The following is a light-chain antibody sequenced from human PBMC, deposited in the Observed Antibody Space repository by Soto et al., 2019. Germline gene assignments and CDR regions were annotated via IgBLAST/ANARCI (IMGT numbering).Light chain of an antibody. CDR1: RSVFYNYNNKHY. CDR3: HQHYRTPTWT. Sequence: DIVLTQSPDSLPVSLGERATIKCTSSRSVFYNYNNKHYLSWYQQKPGQPPKLLIHWASTREYGVPDRFSGSGSGTEFTLTISSLQAEDVAVYYCHQHYRTPTWTFGQGTKVEVK. J-gene: IGKJ1*01. V-gene: IGKV4-1*01. CDR2: WAS.